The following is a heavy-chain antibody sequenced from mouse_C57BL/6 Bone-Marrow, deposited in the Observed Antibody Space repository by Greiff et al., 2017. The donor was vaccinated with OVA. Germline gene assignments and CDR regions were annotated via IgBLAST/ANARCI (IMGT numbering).Heavy chain of an antibody. J-gene: IGHJ4*01. Sequence: VQLQQSGAELVRPGASVKLSCTASGFNIKDDYMHWVKQRPEQGLEWIGWIDPENGDTEYASKFQGKATITADTSSNTAYLQLSSLTSEDTAVYYCTADYYDSSYAMDYWGQGTSVTVSS. CDR3: TADYYDSSYAMDY. V-gene: IGHV14-4*01. D-gene: IGHD1-1*01. CDR1: GFNIKDDY. CDR2: IDPENGDT.